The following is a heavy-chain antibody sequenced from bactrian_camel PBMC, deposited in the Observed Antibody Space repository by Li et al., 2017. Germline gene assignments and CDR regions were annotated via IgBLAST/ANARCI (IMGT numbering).Heavy chain of an antibody. J-gene: IGHJ4*01. Sequence: HVQLVESGGGSVQAGGSLRLSCAASGYTYNRNCMAWFRQAPGKGLEWISSISARAVTTNYADSVAGRFTAAKDNAKNTLWLQLNSLKTEDTAMYYCVHVKGCNLGSWVWCGHGSWGQGTQVTVS. V-gene: IGHV3S1*01. CDR2: ISARAVTT. CDR3: VHVKGCNLGSWVWCGHGS. D-gene: IGHD1*01. CDR1: GYTYNRNC.